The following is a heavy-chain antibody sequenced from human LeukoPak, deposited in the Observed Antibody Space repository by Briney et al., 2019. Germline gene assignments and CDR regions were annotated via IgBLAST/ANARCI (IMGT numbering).Heavy chain of an antibody. D-gene: IGHD3-22*01. J-gene: IGHJ4*02. CDR3: ARGEYYYDSSGYRNLDY. CDR1: GGSSSSYY. Sequence: SETLSLTCTVSGGSSSSYYWSWIRQPPGKGLEWIGYIYYSGSTNYNPSLKSRVTMSVDTSKNQFSLKLSSVTAADTAVYYCARGEYYYDSSGYRNLDYWGQGTLVTVSS. V-gene: IGHV4-59*12. CDR2: IYYSGST.